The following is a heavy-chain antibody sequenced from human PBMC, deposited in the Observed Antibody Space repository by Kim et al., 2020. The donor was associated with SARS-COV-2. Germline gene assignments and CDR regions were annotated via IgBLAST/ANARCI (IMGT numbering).Heavy chain of an antibody. Sequence: ASVKVSCKTSGYTFSDFGITWVRQVPGQGLEWMGWISTYNGNTNYVQKLQGRLTMAADTSTSTSYMELSSLTSDDTAVYICARGAISSTGRLDYWGQGTLVTVSS. V-gene: IGHV1-18*01. CDR2: ISTYNGNT. CDR1: GYTFSDFG. J-gene: IGHJ4*02. D-gene: IGHD2-2*02. CDR3: ARGAISSTGRLDY.